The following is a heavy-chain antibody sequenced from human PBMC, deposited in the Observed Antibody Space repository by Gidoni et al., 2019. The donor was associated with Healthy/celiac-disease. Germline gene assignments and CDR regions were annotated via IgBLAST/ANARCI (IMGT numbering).Heavy chain of an antibody. V-gene: IGHV3-74*01. Sequence: EVQLVESGGGLVQPGGSLRLSCAASGFTFSSYWMHWVRQAQGKGLVWVSRINSDGSSTSYADSVKGRFTIARDNAKNTLYLQMNSLRAEDTAVYYCARDGIQLWLGVGTRFDYWGQGTLVTVSS. CDR2: INSDGSST. D-gene: IGHD5-18*01. J-gene: IGHJ4*02. CDR1: GFTFSSYW. CDR3: ARDGIQLWLGVGTRFDY.